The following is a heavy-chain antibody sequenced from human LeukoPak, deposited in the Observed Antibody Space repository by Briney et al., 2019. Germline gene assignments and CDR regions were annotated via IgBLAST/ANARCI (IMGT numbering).Heavy chain of an antibody. CDR3: ARHGLPYFDY. CDR1: GGSFGISSYY. J-gene: IGHJ4*02. CDR2: IYYRGDT. Sequence: PSETLSLTCTVSGGSFGISSYYWAWIRQRPGMGLEWIGSIYYRGDTLYKPSLQSRVTISLDKSKRQFSLTLNSATAADTAVYYCARHGLPYFDYWGQGAPVTVSS. V-gene: IGHV4-39*01. D-gene: IGHD3/OR15-3a*01.